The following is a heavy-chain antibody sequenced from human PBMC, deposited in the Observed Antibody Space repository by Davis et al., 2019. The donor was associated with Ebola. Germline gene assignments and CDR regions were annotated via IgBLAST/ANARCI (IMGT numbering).Heavy chain of an antibody. V-gene: IGHV4-34*01. CDR3: ARGFGGQQTYDS. CDR1: GGSFSDYF. J-gene: IGHJ4*02. CDR2: INHSGST. D-gene: IGHD6-13*01. Sequence: MPSETLSLTCAVYGGSFSDYFWTWIRQTPGEGLEWLGEINHSGSTNYNSSLKSRVTISVDTSKNQFSLSLRSVTAADTAVYYCARGFGGQQTYDSWGQGNLVTVSS.